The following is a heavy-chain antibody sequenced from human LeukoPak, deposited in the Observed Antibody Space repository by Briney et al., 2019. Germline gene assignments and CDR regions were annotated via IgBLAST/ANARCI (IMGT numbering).Heavy chain of an antibody. CDR3: ARVARASSGVSFDY. CDR2: IYYSGST. V-gene: IGHV4-30-4*01. CDR1: GGSISSGDYS. D-gene: IGHD6-25*01. Sequence: SETLSLTCTVSGGSISSGDYSWSWIRQPPGKGLEWIGYIYYSGSTYYNPSLKSRVTISVDTSKNQFSLKLSSVTAADTAVYYCARVARASSGVSFDYWGQGTLVTVSS. J-gene: IGHJ4*02.